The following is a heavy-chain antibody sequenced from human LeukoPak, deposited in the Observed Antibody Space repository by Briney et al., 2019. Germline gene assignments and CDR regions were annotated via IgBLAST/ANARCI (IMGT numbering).Heavy chain of an antibody. CDR2: ISSSSSTI. D-gene: IGHD1-26*01. Sequence: GGSLRLSCAASGFTFSSYSMNWVRQAPGKGLECVSYISSSSSTIYYADSVKGRFTISRDNAKNSLYLQMNSLRAEDTAVYYCARDGLSGSYGVWGQGTLVTVSS. CDR1: GFTFSSYS. CDR3: ARDGLSGSYGV. V-gene: IGHV3-48*04. J-gene: IGHJ4*02.